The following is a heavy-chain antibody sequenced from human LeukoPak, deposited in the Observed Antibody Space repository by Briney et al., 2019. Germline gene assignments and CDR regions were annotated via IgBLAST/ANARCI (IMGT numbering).Heavy chain of an antibody. CDR3: ARDRNYGFDY. CDR2: IKVDGSER. CDR1: GFTFSKTW. Sequence: GGSLRLSCAASGFTFSKTWMSWVRQAPGKGLEWVANIKVDGSERYYVDSVKGRFTISRDNAKNSLYLQMNSLRAEDTAIYYCARDRNYGFDYWGQRTLVTVSS. D-gene: IGHD1-7*01. V-gene: IGHV3-7*01. J-gene: IGHJ4*02.